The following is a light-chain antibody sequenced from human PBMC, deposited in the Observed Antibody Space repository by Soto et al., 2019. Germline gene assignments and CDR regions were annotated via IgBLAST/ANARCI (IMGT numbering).Light chain of an antibody. J-gene: IGKJ3*01. Sequence: DIQLTQSPSFLSASVGDRVTITCRASQDITCYVVWYQQQPEKAPKLLIFATSKLQSGVPSRFSGSGSGTEFTLTISSLQPEDFATYYCQQVQGFPFTFGPGTKVDIK. V-gene: IGKV1-9*01. CDR3: QQVQGFPFT. CDR1: QDITCY. CDR2: ATS.